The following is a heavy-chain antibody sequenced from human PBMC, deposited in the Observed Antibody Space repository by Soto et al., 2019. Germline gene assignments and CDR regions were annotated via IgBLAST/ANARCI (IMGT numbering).Heavy chain of an antibody. V-gene: IGHV4-59*01. Sequence: SETLSLTCTVSGDSISSSYWSWIRQSPGKGLEWIGYIYYSGSTNYNASLKSRVTISVDTSKNQFSLKLSSVTAADTAVYYCARMYPYYDILTCYQIYGFDFWGQG. D-gene: IGHD3-9*01. J-gene: IGHJ3*01. CDR3: ARMYPYYDILTCYQIYGFDF. CDR2: IYYSGST. CDR1: GDSISSSY.